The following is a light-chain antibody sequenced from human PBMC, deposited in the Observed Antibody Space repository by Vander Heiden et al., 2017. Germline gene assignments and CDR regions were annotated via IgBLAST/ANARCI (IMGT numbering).Light chain of an antibody. CDR3: QAWDSSTAR. Sequence: SYELTQPPSVSVSPGQTASITCSGDKLGDKYACWYQQTPGQSPVLVIYQDSKRPSGIPERFSGSNSGNTATLTISGTQAMDEADYYCQAWDSSTARFGGGTKLTVL. V-gene: IGLV3-1*01. J-gene: IGLJ2*01. CDR2: QDS. CDR1: KLGDKY.